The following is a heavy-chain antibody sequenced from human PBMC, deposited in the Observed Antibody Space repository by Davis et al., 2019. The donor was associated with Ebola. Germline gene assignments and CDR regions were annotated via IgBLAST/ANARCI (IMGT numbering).Heavy chain of an antibody. J-gene: IGHJ4*02. V-gene: IGHV3-23*01. CDR1: GFTFSTYA. Sequence: PGGSLRLSCAASGFTFSTYAMNWVRQGPGKGLEWVSSITGSGGSTYYVDSVKGRFTLSRDNSKNTLNLQMNSLRAEDTAVYYCAKAYNGNKLGRYDSWGQGTLVTVSS. CDR3: AKAYNGNKLGRYDS. D-gene: IGHD2-8*01. CDR2: ITGSGGST.